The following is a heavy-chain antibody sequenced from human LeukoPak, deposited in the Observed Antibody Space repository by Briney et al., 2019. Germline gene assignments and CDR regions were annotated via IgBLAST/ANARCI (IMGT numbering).Heavy chain of an antibody. CDR1: GGSISSGGYY. CDR3: ARDGCSGGSCYIDY. J-gene: IGHJ4*02. V-gene: IGHV4-31*03. CDR2: IYYSGST. Sequence: SETLSLTCTVSGGSISSGGYYWSWLRQHPGTCLEWIGYIYYSGSTYYNPSLKSRVTISVDTSKNQFSLRLSSVTAADTAVYYCARDGCSGGSCYIDYWGQGTLVTVSS. D-gene: IGHD2-15*01.